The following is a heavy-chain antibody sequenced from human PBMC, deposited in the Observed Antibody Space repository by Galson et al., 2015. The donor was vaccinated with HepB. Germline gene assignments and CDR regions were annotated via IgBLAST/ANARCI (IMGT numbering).Heavy chain of an antibody. CDR1: GFIFSELS. CDR3: ATDTRTSSIAAAGHYYYGMED. J-gene: IGHJ6*01. D-gene: IGHD6-13*01. Sequence: SVKVSCKVSGFIFSELSMHWVRQAPGKGLEWMGGFDPEEGETIYAQKFQGRVTMTEDTSTDTAYMELSSLRSEDTAVYYCATDTRTSSIAAAGHYYYGMEDGEQATTVTVSS. CDR2: FDPEEGET. V-gene: IGHV1-24*01.